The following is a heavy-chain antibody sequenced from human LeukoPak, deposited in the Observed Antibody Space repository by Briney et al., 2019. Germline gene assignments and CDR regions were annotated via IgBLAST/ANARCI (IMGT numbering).Heavy chain of an antibody. CDR2: INPNSGGT. J-gene: IGHJ5*02. D-gene: IGHD6-19*01. Sequence: ASVKVSCKASGYTFTGYYMHWVRQAPGQGLEWMGWINPNSGGTNYAQKFQGRVTMTRDTSISTAYMELSRLRSDDTAVYYCAFSGWYPFGVNWFDPWGQGTLVTVSS. CDR1: GYTFTGYY. CDR3: AFSGWYPFGVNWFDP. V-gene: IGHV1-2*02.